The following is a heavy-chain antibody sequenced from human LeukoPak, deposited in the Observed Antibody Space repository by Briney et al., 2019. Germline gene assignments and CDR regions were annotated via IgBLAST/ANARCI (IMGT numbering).Heavy chain of an antibody. CDR1: GFSFSSYS. CDR2: ISHTGSTM. CDR3: AKDVRSSSWSFDY. D-gene: IGHD6-13*01. Sequence: GGSLRLSCAASGFSFSSYSLNWVRQAPGKGLEWVSYISHTGSTMSYADSVKGRFTISRDNARNSLYLQMNSLRAEDTALYYCAKDVRSSSWSFDYWGQGTLVTVSS. V-gene: IGHV3-48*04. J-gene: IGHJ4*02.